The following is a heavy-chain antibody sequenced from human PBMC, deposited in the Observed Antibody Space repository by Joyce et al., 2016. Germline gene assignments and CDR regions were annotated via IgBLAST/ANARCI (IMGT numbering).Heavy chain of an antibody. V-gene: IGHV1-2*04. CDR2: INPHSGIT. J-gene: IGHJ6*02. CDR1: GYTFTGYY. Sequence: QVQLVQSGAEVKKPGASVNVSCKASGYTFTGYYIHWVRQAPGEGLEWMGWINPHSGITQYAQKFEGWFTMTRDTSSSTVYMEVGRLRSDDTAVYYCARAVYAIRGLMDIWGPGTTVTVSS. CDR3: ARAVYAIRGLMDI. D-gene: IGHD2/OR15-2a*01.